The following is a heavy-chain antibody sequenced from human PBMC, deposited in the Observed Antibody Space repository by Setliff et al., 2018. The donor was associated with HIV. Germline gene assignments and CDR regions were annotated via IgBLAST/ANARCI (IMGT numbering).Heavy chain of an antibody. D-gene: IGHD1-26*01. CDR1: GGSFSSYY. CDR3: ARSTVGAGASFP. V-gene: IGHV4-34*01. J-gene: IGHJ5*02. Sequence: TLSLTCAVYGGSFSSYYWGWIRQPPGKGLEWIGSVYNSGITFKNPSLKSRVTISLDTSKNQFSLRLTSLTAADTAIYYCARSTVGAGASFPWGRGILVTVSS. CDR2: VYNSGIT.